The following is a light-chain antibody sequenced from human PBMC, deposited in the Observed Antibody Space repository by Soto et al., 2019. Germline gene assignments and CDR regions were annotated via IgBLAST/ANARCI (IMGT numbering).Light chain of an antibody. CDR2: RAS. CDR3: QQYNNWPRAT. J-gene: IGKJ4*01. Sequence: IVMTQSPATLSVSLGERVTLSCRASQSINSNLAWYQQKPGQAPRLLMFRASIRAAGFPARFSGSGSGTEFNITISSLQSEDSAVYYCQQYNNWPRATFGGGTKVEIK. V-gene: IGKV3-15*01. CDR1: QSINSN.